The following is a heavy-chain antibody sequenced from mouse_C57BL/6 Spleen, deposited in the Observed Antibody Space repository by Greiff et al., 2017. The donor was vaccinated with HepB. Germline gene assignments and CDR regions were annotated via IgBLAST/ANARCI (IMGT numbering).Heavy chain of an antibody. V-gene: IGHV6-3*01. CDR1: GFTFSNYW. D-gene: IGHD2-12*01. Sequence: EVKLQESGGGLVQPGGSMKLSCVASGFTFSNYWMNWVRQSPEKGLEWVAQIRLKSDNYATHYAESVKGRFTISRDDSKSSVYLQMNNLRAEDTGIYYCTRHYKGYAMDYWGQGTSVTVSS. CDR3: TRHYKGYAMDY. J-gene: IGHJ4*01. CDR2: IRLKSDNYAT.